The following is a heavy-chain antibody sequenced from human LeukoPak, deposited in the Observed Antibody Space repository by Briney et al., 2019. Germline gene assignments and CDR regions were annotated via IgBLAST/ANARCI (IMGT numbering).Heavy chain of an antibody. D-gene: IGHD3-10*01. J-gene: IGHJ3*02. CDR3: AGGLYPDDAFDI. CDR2: IYYSGST. CDR1: GGSISSYY. V-gene: IGHV4-59*01. Sequence: SETLSLTCTVSGGSISSYYWSWIRQPPGKGLEWIGYIYYSGSTNYNPSLKSRVTISVDTSKNQFSLKLSSVTAADTAVYYCAGGLYPDDAFDIWGQGTMVTVSS.